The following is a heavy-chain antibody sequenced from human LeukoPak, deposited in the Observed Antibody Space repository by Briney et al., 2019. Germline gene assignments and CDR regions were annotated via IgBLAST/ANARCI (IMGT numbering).Heavy chain of an antibody. J-gene: IGHJ4*02. CDR3: ARVTSTVYDSSGYYPYYFDY. D-gene: IGHD3-22*01. CDR2: IKQDGSEK. V-gene: IGHV3-7*01. CDR1: GFTFSSYW. Sequence: GGSLRLSCAASGFTFSSYWMSWVRQAPGKGLEWVATIKQDGSEKYYVDSVKGRFTISRDNAKNSLYLQMNSLRAEDTAVYYCARVTSTVYDSSGYYPYYFDYWGQGTLVTVSS.